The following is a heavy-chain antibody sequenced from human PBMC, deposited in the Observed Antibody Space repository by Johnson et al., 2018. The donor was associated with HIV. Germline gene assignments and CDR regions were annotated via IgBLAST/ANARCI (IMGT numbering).Heavy chain of an antibody. CDR2: IKQDGSEK. V-gene: IGHV3-7*05. D-gene: IGHD6-13*01. CDR3: ARESLPGYSSINDAFDI. Sequence: VLLVESGGGLVQPGRSLRLSCAASGFTFSSYWMSWVRQAPGKGLEWVANIKQDGSEKYYVDSVKGRFTISRDNAKNSLYLQMNSLRAEDTAVYYCARESLPGYSSINDAFDIWGQGTMVTVSS. J-gene: IGHJ3*02. CDR1: GFTFSSYW.